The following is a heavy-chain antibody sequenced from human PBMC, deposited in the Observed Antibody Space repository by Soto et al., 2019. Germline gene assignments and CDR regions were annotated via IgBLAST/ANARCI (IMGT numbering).Heavy chain of an antibody. CDR3: ARGGITMIVVDPDAFDI. CDR1: GFTFSSYG. V-gene: IGHV3-33*01. D-gene: IGHD3-22*01. Sequence: GGSLRLSCSASGFTFSSYGMHWVRQAPGKGLEWVAVIWYDGSNKYYADSVKGRFTISRDNSKNTLYLQMNSLRAEDTAAYYCARGGITMIVVDPDAFDIWGQGTMVTVSS. CDR2: IWYDGSNK. J-gene: IGHJ3*02.